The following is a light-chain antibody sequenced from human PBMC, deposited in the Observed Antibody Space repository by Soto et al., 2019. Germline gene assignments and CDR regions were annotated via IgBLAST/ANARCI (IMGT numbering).Light chain of an antibody. Sequence: EIVWTQSPCTLSLSPGERATLSCRASQSVSSSYLAWYQQKPGQAPRLLIFGASSRATGIPDRFSGSGSRTDFTLTISMLETEDFAVYYCQQYGSSPPLTFGGGTKVEIK. V-gene: IGKV3-20*01. CDR1: QSVSSSY. CDR3: QQYGSSPPLT. CDR2: GAS. J-gene: IGKJ4*01.